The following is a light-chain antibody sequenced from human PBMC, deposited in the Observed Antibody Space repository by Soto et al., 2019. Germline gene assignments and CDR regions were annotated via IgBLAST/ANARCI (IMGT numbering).Light chain of an antibody. Sequence: QSALTQPASVSGSPGQSITISCTGTSSDVGGYNYVSWYQQHPGKAPKLMIYEVSNRPSGVSNRFSGSKSGNTASLTISGRQAEDEADDYCTSYTSSRVFGGGTKVTVL. CDR3: TSYTSSRV. CDR2: EVS. CDR1: SSDVGGYNY. J-gene: IGLJ3*02. V-gene: IGLV2-14*01.